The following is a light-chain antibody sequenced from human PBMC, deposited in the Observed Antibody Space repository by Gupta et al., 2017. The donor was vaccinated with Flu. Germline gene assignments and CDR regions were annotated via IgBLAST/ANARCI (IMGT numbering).Light chain of an antibody. V-gene: IGLV2-14*01. CDR2: DVN. J-gene: IGLJ1*01. CDR1: SSDVGGYYS. CDR3: CSYTRSSTYV. Sequence: SALPQPASVSGSPVPSITISCTGTSSDVGGYYSVSWYQLPPGKAPKLMIYDVNKRTSGVADRFSGSKSGNTASLTISGLQAEDEADYYCCSYTRSSTYVFGTGTKVTVL.